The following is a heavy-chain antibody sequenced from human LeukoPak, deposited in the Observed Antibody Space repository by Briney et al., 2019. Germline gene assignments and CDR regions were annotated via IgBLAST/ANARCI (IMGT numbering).Heavy chain of an antibody. CDR2: ISYDGSNK. J-gene: IGHJ3*02. Sequence: PGRSLRLSCAASEFTFSNYGMHWVRQAPGKGLEWVAVISYDGSNKYYADSVKGRFTISRDNSKNTLYLQMNSLRAEDTAVYYCARSTWDDAFDIWGQGTMVTVSS. CDR3: ARSTWDDAFDI. D-gene: IGHD1-26*01. CDR1: EFTFSNYG. V-gene: IGHV3-30*03.